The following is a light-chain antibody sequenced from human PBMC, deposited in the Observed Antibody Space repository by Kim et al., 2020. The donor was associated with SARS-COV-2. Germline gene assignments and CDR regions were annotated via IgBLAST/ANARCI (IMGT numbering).Light chain of an antibody. CDR3: QQYNNWPPWT. V-gene: IGKV3-15*01. CDR2: GAS. Sequence: SPGERATLSCRASQSVSSNLAWYQQKPGQAPRLLIYGASTRATGIPARFSGSGSGTEFTLTISSLQSEDFAVYYCQQYNNWPPWTFGQWTKVDIK. CDR1: QSVSSN. J-gene: IGKJ1*01.